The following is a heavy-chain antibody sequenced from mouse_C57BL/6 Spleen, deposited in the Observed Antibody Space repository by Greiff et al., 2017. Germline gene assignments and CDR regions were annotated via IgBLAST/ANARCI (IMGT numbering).Heavy chain of an antibody. V-gene: IGHV14-1*01. J-gene: IGHJ2*01. CDR2: IDPEDGDT. CDR3: TAFSTTVGGKNYFDD. D-gene: IGHD1-1*01. Sequence: EVKLVESGAELVRPGASVKLSCTASGFNIKDYYMHWVKQRPEQGLEWIGRIDPEDGDTEYAPKFQGKATMTADTASNTAYLQLGSLTSEDTAVYYCTAFSTTVGGKNYFDDWGQGTTLTVSS. CDR1: GFNIKDYY.